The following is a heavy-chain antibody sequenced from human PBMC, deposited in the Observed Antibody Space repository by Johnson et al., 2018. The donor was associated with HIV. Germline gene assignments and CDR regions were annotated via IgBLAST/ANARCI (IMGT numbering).Heavy chain of an antibody. CDR1: GFTFSDYY. CDR3: VRDDGISGDAFDM. V-gene: IGHV3-11*04. CDR2: ISSSGNTI. Sequence: QVQLVESGGGLVKTGGSLRLSCAASGFTFSDYYMSWIRQAPGKGLEWVSYISSSGNTIYYADSVKGRFTISRDNAKNSVDLQMNSLRVDDTAVYYCVRDDGISGDAFDMWGQGTMVTVSS. D-gene: IGHD3-10*01. J-gene: IGHJ3*02.